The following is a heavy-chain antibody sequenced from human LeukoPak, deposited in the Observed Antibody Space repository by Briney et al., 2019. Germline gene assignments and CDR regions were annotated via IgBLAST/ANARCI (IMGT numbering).Heavy chain of an antibody. Sequence: GGSLRLSCAASGFTFSSLWMSWVRQAPGKGLEWVSGISWNSGNIDYADSVKGRFTVSRDNAKNSLYLQMHSLRAEDTALYYCAKDQDQWLVRGGSFDYWGQGTLVTVSS. CDR3: AKDQDQWLVRGGSFDY. V-gene: IGHV3-9*01. J-gene: IGHJ4*02. CDR2: ISWNSGNI. D-gene: IGHD6-19*01. CDR1: GFTFSSLW.